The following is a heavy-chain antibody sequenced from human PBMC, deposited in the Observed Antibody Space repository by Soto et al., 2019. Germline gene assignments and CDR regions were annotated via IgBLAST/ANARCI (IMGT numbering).Heavy chain of an antibody. CDR3: ARSTNDYGDRH. J-gene: IGHJ4*02. CDR2: MNPNSGNT. CDR1: GYTFTSYD. V-gene: IGHV1-8*01. Sequence: QVQLVQSGAEVKKPGASVKVSCKASGYTFTSYDINWVRQATGQGLEWMGWMNPNSGNTGYAQKFQGRVTMTRTTSISTGYMELSSLSAEDTAVYYCARSTNDYGDRHWGQGTLVTVSS. D-gene: IGHD4-17*01.